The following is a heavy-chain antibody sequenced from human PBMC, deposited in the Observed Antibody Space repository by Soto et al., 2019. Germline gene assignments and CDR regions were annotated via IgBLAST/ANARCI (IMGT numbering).Heavy chain of an antibody. V-gene: IGHV3-23*01. J-gene: IGHJ4*02. CDR3: ATGTAAPDH. CDR1: GFTFSNFD. CDR2: ISTSGGTT. Sequence: GGSLRLSCAASGFTFSNFDMSWVRQAPGKGLEWVSGISTSGGTTYYADSVKGRFTSSRDNSKNTLYLQMTSLRAEDTAVYYCATGTAAPDHWGQGTLVTVSS. D-gene: IGHD6-13*01.